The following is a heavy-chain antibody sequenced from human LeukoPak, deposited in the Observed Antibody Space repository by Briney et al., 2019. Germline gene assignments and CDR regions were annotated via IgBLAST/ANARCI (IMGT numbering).Heavy chain of an antibody. V-gene: IGHV1-46*01. J-gene: IGHJ4*01. Sequence: ASVKVSCKASGYTFTNYYIHWVRQAPGQALEWMGMINPSGGSTTYAQKFQGRVTMTRDTSTSTVYMELSSLKSEDTAEYYCARGGAVVIAARILYWGQEPWSPSPQ. CDR3: ARGGAVVIAARILY. CDR1: GYTFTNYY. D-gene: IGHD2-2*01. CDR2: INPSGGST.